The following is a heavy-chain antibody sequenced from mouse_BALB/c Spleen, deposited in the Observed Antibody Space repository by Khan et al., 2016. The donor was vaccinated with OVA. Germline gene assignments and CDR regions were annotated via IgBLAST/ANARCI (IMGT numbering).Heavy chain of an antibody. V-gene: IGHV1S81*02. CDR1: GYTFTSYY. J-gene: IGHJ3*01. D-gene: IGHD2-3*01. Sequence: QVQLQQSGAELVKPGASVKLSCTASGYTFTSYYMYWVKQRPGQGLEWIGEINPSNGGTNFNEKFTSKATLTVDKSSSPAYMQLSSLTSEDSAVYYCTRCGYYAWFAYWGQGTLVTVSA. CDR2: INPSNGGT. CDR3: TRCGYYAWFAY.